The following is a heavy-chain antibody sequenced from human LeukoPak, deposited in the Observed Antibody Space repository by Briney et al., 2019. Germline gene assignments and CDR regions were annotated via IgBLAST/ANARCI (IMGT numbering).Heavy chain of an antibody. D-gene: IGHD1-26*01. J-gene: IGHJ5*02. CDR1: GGSISSYY. CDR3: ARDPRGIMGDSHYWFDH. CDR2: IYASGGT. Sequence: SETLSLTCTVSGGSISSYYWSWIRQPAGKGLEWIGRIYASGGTNYNPSLKSRVTMSVDTSKSQFSLKLMSVTAAATDVYYCARDPRGIMGDSHYWFDHWGQGTPVTVSS. V-gene: IGHV4-4*07.